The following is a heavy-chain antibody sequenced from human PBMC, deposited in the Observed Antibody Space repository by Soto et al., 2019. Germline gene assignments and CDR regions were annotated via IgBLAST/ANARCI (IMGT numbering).Heavy chain of an antibody. CDR2: IRSKANSYAT. V-gene: IGHV3-73*02. CDR3: TEHPDYYGSGLFDY. D-gene: IGHD3-10*01. CDR1: GFTFSGSA. Sequence: EVPLVESGGGLVQPGGSLKLSCAASGFTFSGSAMHWVRQASGKGLEWVGRIRSKANSYATAYAASVKGRFTISRXDXXNTAYLQMNSLRTEDTAVYYCTEHPDYYGSGLFDYWGRGTLVTVSS. J-gene: IGHJ4*02.